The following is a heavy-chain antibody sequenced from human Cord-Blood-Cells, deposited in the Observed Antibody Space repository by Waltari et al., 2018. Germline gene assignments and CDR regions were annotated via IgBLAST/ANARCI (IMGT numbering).Heavy chain of an antibody. V-gene: IGHV3-30*02. Sequence: QVQLVESGGGVVQPGGSLRLSCAASGFTFSRDGMPGVRQAPGKGLEWVAFIRYDGSNKYYADSVKGRFTISRDNSKNTLYLQMNSLRAEDTAVYYCAKDLDYGGNFDYWGQGTLVTVSS. CDR2: IRYDGSNK. CDR1: GFTFSRDG. D-gene: IGHD4-17*01. CDR3: AKDLDYGGNFDY. J-gene: IGHJ4*02.